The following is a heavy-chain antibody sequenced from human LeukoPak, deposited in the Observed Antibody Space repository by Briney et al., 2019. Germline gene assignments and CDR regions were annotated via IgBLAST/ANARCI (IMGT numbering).Heavy chain of an antibody. CDR1: GGSISSSSYY. CDR2: IYYSGST. J-gene: IGHJ4*02. V-gene: IGHV4-39*07. CDR3: ARGQNDILTGYYRIYFDY. D-gene: IGHD3-9*01. Sequence: SETLSLTCTVSGGSISSSSYYWGWIRQPPGKGLEWIGSIYYSGSTYYNPSLKSRVTISVGTSKNQFSLKLSSVTAADTAVYYCARGQNDILTGYYRIYFDYWGQGTLVTVSS.